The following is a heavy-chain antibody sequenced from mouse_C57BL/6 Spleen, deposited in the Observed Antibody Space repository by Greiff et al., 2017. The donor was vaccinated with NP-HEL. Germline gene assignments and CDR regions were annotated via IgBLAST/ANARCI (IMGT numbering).Heavy chain of an antibody. CDR3: ARSGYGSSYGYFDV. CDR2: IDPSDSYT. V-gene: IGHV1-69*01. CDR1: GYTFTSYW. Sequence: QVQLQQPGAELVMPGASVKLSCKASGYTFTSYWMHWVKQRPGQGLEWIGEIDPSDSYTNYKQNFKGKSTLTGDKASSRDYMQLSSLTSEDSAVYYGARSGYGSSYGYFDVWGTGTTVTVSS. J-gene: IGHJ1*03. D-gene: IGHD1-1*01.